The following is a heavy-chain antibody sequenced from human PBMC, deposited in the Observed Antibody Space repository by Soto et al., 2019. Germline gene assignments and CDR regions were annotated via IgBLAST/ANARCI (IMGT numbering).Heavy chain of an antibody. CDR1: GFTFSSYA. V-gene: IGHV3-64D*06. J-gene: IGHJ6*02. CDR2: ISSNGGST. CDR3: VKDLGITMVRGVITQYYYGMDV. D-gene: IGHD3-10*01. Sequence: GGSPRLSCSASGFTFSSYAMHWVRQAPGKGLEYVSAISSNGGSTYYADSVKGRFTISRDNSKNTLYLQMSSLRAEDTAVYYCVKDLGITMVRGVITQYYYGMDVWGQGTTVTVSS.